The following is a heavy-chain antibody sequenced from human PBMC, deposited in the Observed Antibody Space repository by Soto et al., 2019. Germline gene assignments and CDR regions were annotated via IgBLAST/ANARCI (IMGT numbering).Heavy chain of an antibody. CDR3: ARDELRFLEWLRLYYYYGMDV. Sequence: PGGSLRLSCAAPGFTFSSYAMHWVRQAPGKGLEWVAVISYDGSNKYYADSVKGRFTISRDNSKNTLYLQMNSLRAEDTAVYYCARDELRFLEWLRLYYYYGMDVWGQGTTVTVSS. CDR2: ISYDGSNK. D-gene: IGHD3-3*01. CDR1: GFTFSSYA. J-gene: IGHJ6*02. V-gene: IGHV3-30-3*01.